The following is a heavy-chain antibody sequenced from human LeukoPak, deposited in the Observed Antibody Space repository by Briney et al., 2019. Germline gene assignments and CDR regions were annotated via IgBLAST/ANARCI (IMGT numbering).Heavy chain of an antibody. CDR1: GFTFTTYW. V-gene: IGHV3-7*01. CDR2: IKEDGSRN. J-gene: IGHJ5*01. Sequence: PGGSLRLSCAASGFTFTTYWMSWVRQTPEKGLEWVANIKEDGSRNYYVDSVKGRFTISRDNAKNLLYLQMKSLRAEDTAIYYCARDGGGYDSWGQGTLVTVSS. CDR3: ARDGGGYDS. D-gene: IGHD5-24*01.